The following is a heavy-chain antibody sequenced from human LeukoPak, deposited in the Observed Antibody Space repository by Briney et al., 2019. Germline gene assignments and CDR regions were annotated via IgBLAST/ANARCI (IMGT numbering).Heavy chain of an antibody. CDR2: LSHDDKNR. J-gene: IGHJ4*02. D-gene: IGHD6-19*01. CDR1: GFTFTSYA. Sequence: PGRSLRLSCAASGFTFTSYAFHWVRQAPGKGLERVTVLSHDDKNRYYADSVKGRFTISRDNSKNTVYLQMNSLRVEDTAVYFCVRDRDTSGWLYWGQGTLVTVSS. V-gene: IGHV3-30*04. CDR3: VRDRDTSGWLY.